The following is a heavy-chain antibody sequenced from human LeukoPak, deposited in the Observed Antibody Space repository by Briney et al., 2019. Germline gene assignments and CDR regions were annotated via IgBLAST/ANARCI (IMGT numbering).Heavy chain of an antibody. CDR3: ARGYCSSTSCYTSNNWFDP. J-gene: IGHJ5*02. Sequence: SETLSLTCAVYGGSFSGYYWSWIRQPPGKGLEWIGEINHSGSTNYNPSLKSRVTISVDTSKNQFSLKLSSVTAADTAVYYCARGYCSSTSCYTSNNWFDPWGQGTLVTVSS. V-gene: IGHV4-34*01. CDR1: GGSFSGYY. CDR2: INHSGST. D-gene: IGHD2-2*02.